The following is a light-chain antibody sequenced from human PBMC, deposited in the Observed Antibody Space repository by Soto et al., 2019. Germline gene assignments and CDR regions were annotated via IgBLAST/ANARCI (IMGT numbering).Light chain of an antibody. V-gene: IGLV2-14*01. CDR2: DVS. CDR3: SSYTTSSTVV. CDR1: SSDVGGYNY. Sequence: QSVLTQPASVSGSPGQSITISCTGTSSDVGGYNYVSWYQRHPGKAPKLMIYDVSNRPSGISSRFSGSKSGNTASLTISGLQAEDEADYYCSSYTTSSTVVFGGGTQLTVL. J-gene: IGLJ2*01.